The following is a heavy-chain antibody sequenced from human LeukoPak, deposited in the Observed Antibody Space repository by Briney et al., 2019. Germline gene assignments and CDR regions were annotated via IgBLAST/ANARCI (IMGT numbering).Heavy chain of an antibody. D-gene: IGHD4-17*01. CDR3: ARSHMYGDYGEDI. J-gene: IGHJ3*02. CDR2: INSVGGTT. Sequence: SGGSLRLSCAASGFTFNSYGMNWFRQAPGKGLEWISYINSVGGTTFYAGSVKGRFTITRDNANNTLYLQMNSLRAEDAAIYYCARSHMYGDYGEDIWGHGTVVAVSS. CDR1: GFTFNSYG. V-gene: IGHV3-48*03.